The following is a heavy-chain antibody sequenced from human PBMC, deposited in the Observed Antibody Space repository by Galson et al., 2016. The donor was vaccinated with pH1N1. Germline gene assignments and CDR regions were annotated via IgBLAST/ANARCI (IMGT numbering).Heavy chain of an antibody. CDR3: ARAIGSRSAY. J-gene: IGHJ4*02. CDR1: GFTFSNSW. V-gene: IGHV3-7*01. D-gene: IGHD3-16*02. CDR2: IKEDGSET. Sequence: SLRLSCAASGFTFSNSWMHWVRQVPGKGLEWVANIKEDGSETYYVDSVRGRFTISRDNAKNSLYLQMNSLRDEDTALYYCARAIGSRSAYWGQGTLVTVSS.